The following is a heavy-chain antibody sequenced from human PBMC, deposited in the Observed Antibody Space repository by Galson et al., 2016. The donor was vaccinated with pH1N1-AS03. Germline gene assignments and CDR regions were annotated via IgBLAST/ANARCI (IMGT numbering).Heavy chain of an antibody. J-gene: IGHJ4*02. V-gene: IGHV3-74*01. CDR1: GFTFSTYW. CDR3: VRDYWGSWI. D-gene: IGHD7-27*01. CDR2: ITSDGSTT. Sequence: SLRLSCATSGFTFSTYWMHWARQVPGKGLVWVSCITSDGSTTFYAESVKGRFTISRDNAKSTLYLQMNSLTDDDEAVYYCVRDYWGSWIWGQGTLVTVSS.